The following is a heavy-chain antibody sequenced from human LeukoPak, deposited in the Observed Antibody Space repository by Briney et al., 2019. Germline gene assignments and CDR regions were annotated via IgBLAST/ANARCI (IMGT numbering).Heavy chain of an antibody. CDR1: GGSFSGYY. V-gene: IGHV4-34*01. J-gene: IGHJ4*02. Sequence: PSETLSLTCAVYGGSFSGYYWSWIRQPPGKGLEWIGEINHSGSTNYNPSLKSRVTISVDTSKNQFSLKLSSVTAADTAVYYCARAYYDYVWGSYRPLDYWGQGTLVTVSS. CDR3: ARAYYDYVWGSYRPLDY. CDR2: INHSGST. D-gene: IGHD3-16*02.